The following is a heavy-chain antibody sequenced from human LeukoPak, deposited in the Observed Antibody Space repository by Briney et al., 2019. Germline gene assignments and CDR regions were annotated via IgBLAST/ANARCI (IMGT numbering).Heavy chain of an antibody. CDR2: IYTSGST. Sequence: SETLSLACTVSGGSISSGSYYWSWIRQPAGKGLEWIGRIYTSGSTNYNPSLKSRVTISVDTSKNQFSLKLSSVTAADTAVYYCARLDDYGDADYWGQGTLVTVSS. CDR1: GGSISSGSYY. J-gene: IGHJ4*02. CDR3: ARLDDYGDADY. V-gene: IGHV4-61*02. D-gene: IGHD4-17*01.